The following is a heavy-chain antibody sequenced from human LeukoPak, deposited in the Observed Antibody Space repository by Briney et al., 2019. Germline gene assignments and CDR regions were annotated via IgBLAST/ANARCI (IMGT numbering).Heavy chain of an antibody. Sequence: GGSVRLSCAASGFTFSTHWMYWVRQAPGKELVWVSRISGDGSGTSYADSVKGRFTISRDNAKDTLYLQMTSLRVEDTAVYSCASLLTPYHGSGGGGIDVWGPGTTFTVSS. CDR3: ASLLTPYHGSGGGGIDV. D-gene: IGHD3-10*01. CDR1: GFTFSTHW. V-gene: IGHV3-74*01. CDR2: ISGDGSGT. J-gene: IGHJ6*02.